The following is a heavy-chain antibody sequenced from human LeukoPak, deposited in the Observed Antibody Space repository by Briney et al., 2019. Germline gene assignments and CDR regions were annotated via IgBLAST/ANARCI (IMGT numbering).Heavy chain of an antibody. CDR1: GYTFASYG. V-gene: IGHV1-18*01. Sequence: ASVKVSCKASGYTFASYGISWVRQAPGQGLEWMGWISAYNGNTNYAQKLQGRVTMTTDTSTSTAYMELRSLRSDDTAVYYCARGDLSSGWYYFDYWGQGTLVTVSS. D-gene: IGHD6-19*01. J-gene: IGHJ4*02. CDR2: ISAYNGNT. CDR3: ARGDLSSGWYYFDY.